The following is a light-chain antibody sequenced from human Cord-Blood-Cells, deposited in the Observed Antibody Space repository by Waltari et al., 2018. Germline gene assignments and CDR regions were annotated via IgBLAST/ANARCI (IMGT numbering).Light chain of an antibody. V-gene: IGKV4-1*01. J-gene: IGKJ1*01. CDR1: QSVLYSSNNKNY. CDR3: QQYYSTPPT. Sequence: DLVMTQSPDSLAVSLGERDTINCKSSQSVLYSSNNKNYLAWYQQKPGQPPKLLIYWASTRESGVPDRFSGSGSGTDFTLTISSLQAEDVAVYYCQQYYSTPPTFGQGTKVEIK. CDR2: WAS.